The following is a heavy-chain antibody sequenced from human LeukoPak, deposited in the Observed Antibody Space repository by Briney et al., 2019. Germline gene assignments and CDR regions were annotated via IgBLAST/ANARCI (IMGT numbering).Heavy chain of an antibody. D-gene: IGHD3-22*01. CDR2: IYPGDSDT. CDR1: GYTFTNYW. Sequence: GESPKISCKGSGYTFTNYWIGWVRQMPGKGLEWMGIIYPGDSDTRYSPSFQGQVTISADKSISTAYLQWSSLKASDTAMYYCARLYYYDSSGYEDYWGQGTLVTVSS. J-gene: IGHJ4*02. CDR3: ARLYYYDSSGYEDY. V-gene: IGHV5-51*01.